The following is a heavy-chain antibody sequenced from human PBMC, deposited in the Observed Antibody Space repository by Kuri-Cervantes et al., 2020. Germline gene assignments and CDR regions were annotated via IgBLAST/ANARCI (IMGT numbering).Heavy chain of an antibody. V-gene: IGHV3-7*01. CDR3: ARGLLTQDV. CDR2: IKQDGSEK. J-gene: IGHJ6*02. Sequence: GGSLRLSCAASGLTFSSYWMSWVRQAPGKGLEWVANIKQDGSEKYYVDSVKGRFTISRDNAKNSMFLQMSSLRVEDTAVYYCARGLLTQDVWGQGTTVTVSS. CDR1: GLTFSSYW. D-gene: IGHD3-16*01.